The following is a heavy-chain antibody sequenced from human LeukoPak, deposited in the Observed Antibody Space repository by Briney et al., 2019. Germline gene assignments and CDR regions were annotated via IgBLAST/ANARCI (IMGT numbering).Heavy chain of an antibody. CDR1: GFTFSSYS. Sequence: GGSLRLSCAASGFTFSSYSMNWVRQAPGKGLEWVSSISSSSSYIYYADSVKGRFTISRDNAKNSLYLQMNSLRAEHTAVYYCARNDYDILTGYPFSGRYYYMDVWGKGTTVTVSS. CDR2: ISSSSSYI. D-gene: IGHD3-9*01. J-gene: IGHJ6*03. V-gene: IGHV3-21*01. CDR3: ARNDYDILTGYPFSGRYYYMDV.